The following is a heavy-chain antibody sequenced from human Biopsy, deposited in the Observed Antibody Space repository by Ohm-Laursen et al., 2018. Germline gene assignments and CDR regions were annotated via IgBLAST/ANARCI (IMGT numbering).Heavy chain of an antibody. Sequence: SLRLSCAASGFILNNYGLSWVRQTPGKGLEWVSHISSGGSTIFHAGSVKGRFTISRDDAKGSLYLQMTNLRAEDTAVYYCGRSYGIMAAPVHLWGQGTLVTVSS. CDR3: GRSYGIMAAPVHL. D-gene: IGHD3-16*01. CDR1: GFILNNYG. V-gene: IGHV3-11*01. J-gene: IGHJ4*01. CDR2: ISSGGSTI.